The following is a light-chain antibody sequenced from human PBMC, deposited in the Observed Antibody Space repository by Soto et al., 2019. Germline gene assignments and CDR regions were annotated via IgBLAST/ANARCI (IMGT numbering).Light chain of an antibody. V-gene: IGKV1-5*03. J-gene: IGKJ1*01. CDR3: QQYNSYSPT. Sequence: DIQMTQSPSTLSASVGDRVTITCRASQSISSWLAWFQQKPGQPPKLLIYKASTLESGVPSRFSGSGSGTEFTLTISSLQPDDFATYYCQQYNSYSPTFGQGTKVDIK. CDR2: KAS. CDR1: QSISSW.